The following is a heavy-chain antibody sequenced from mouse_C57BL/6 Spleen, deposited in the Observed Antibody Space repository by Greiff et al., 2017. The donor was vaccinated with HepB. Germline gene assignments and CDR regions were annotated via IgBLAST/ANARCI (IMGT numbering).Heavy chain of an antibody. CDR2: ISGGGGNT. CDR3: ARHPSSYEDWYFDV. CDR1: GFTFSSYT. J-gene: IGHJ1*03. D-gene: IGHD1-1*01. V-gene: IGHV5-9*01. Sequence: EVMLVESGGGLVKPGGSLKLSCAASGFTFSSYTMSWVRQTPEKRLEWVATISGGGGNTYYPDSVKGRFTISRDNAKNTLYLQMSSLRSEDTALYYCARHPSSYEDWYFDVWGTGTTVTVSS.